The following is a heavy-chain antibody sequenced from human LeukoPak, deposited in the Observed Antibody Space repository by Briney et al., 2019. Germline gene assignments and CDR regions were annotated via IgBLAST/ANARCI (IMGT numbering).Heavy chain of an antibody. V-gene: IGHV4-34*01. CDR1: GGSFSGYY. CDR3: AREHCSGGSCYSIYYYYYMDV. J-gene: IGHJ6*03. D-gene: IGHD2-15*01. CDR2: INHSGST. Sequence: SETLSLTCAVYGGSFSGYYWSWIRQSPGKGLEWIGEINHSGSTNYNPSLKSRVTISVDTSKNQFSLKLSSVTAADTAVYYCAREHCSGGSCYSIYYYYYMDVWGKGTTVTVPS.